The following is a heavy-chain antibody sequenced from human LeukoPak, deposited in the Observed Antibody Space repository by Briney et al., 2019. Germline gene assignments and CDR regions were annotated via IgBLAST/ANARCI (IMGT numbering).Heavy chain of an antibody. V-gene: IGHV4-4*07. Sequence: SETLSLTCSVSGDSISYFYWSWIRQAAGKGLEWIGRISGSGSTDYNPSLKSRVTISVDTSKNQFSLKLSSVTATDTAVYYCARAGYSGSDFSVWGKGSTVTVSS. D-gene: IGHD5-12*01. CDR3: ARAGYSGSDFSV. J-gene: IGHJ6*04. CDR2: ISGSGST. CDR1: GDSISYFY.